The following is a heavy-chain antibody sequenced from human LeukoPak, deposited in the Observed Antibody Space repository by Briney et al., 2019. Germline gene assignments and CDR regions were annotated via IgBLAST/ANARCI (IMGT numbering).Heavy chain of an antibody. V-gene: IGHV4-61*02. D-gene: IGHD3-3*01. CDR3: ARAVTDYDFWSGYYPIGPFDY. J-gene: IGHJ4*02. Sequence: SQTLSLTCTVSGNSISSGDNYWSWIRQPAGKGLEWIGRIYTSGSTNYNPSLKSRVTISVDTSKNQFSLKLSSVTAADTAVYYCARAVTDYDFWSGYYPIGPFDYWGQGTLVTVSS. CDR1: GNSISSGDNY. CDR2: IYTSGST.